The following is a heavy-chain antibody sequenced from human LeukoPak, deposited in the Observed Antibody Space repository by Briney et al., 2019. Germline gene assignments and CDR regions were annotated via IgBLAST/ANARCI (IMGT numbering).Heavy chain of an antibody. J-gene: IGHJ4*02. D-gene: IGHD6-13*01. Sequence: LPGGSLRLSCAASGFTFSSYWMHWVRQAPGKGLVWVSRINSDGSSTSYADSVKGRFTTSRDNAKNTLYMQMNSLRAEDTAVYYCARVGGSSTWYIDSWGQGTLVTVSS. CDR1: GFTFSSYW. CDR2: INSDGSST. CDR3: ARVGGSSTWYIDS. V-gene: IGHV3-74*01.